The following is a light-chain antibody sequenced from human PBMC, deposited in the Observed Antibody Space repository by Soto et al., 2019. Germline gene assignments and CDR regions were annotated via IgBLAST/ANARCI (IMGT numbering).Light chain of an antibody. J-gene: IGKJ4*01. Sequence: DIVLTQSPGTLSLSPGERATLSCRASQSVSAGYFAWYQQKPGLAPRLLIYDASSRATGIPDRFSGSGSGTDFTLTISRLEPEDFAVYYCQQYGSSPLTFGGGTKVDI. CDR3: QQYGSSPLT. V-gene: IGKV3D-20*01. CDR1: QSVSAGY. CDR2: DAS.